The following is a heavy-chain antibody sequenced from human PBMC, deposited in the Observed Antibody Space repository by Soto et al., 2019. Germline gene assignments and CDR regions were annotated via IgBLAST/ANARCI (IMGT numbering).Heavy chain of an antibody. D-gene: IGHD3-10*01. J-gene: IGHJ6*02. CDR1: GFTFSSYA. Sequence: GESLKISCAASGFTFSSYAMHWVRQAPGKGLEWVAVISYDGSNKYYADSVKGRCTISRDNSKNTLYLQMNSLRAEDTAVYYCARAMVRGVIRYYYYGMDVWGQGTTVTVSS. V-gene: IGHV3-30-3*01. CDR2: ISYDGSNK. CDR3: ARAMVRGVIRYYYYGMDV.